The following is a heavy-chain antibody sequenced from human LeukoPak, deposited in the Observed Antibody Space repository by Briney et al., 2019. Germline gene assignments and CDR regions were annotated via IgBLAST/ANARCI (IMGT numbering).Heavy chain of an antibody. V-gene: IGHV3-15*01. Sequence: PGGSLRLSCAASGFTFSNAWMSWVRQAPGKWLEWVGRIKSKTDGGTTDYAAPVKGRFTISRDDSKNTLYLQMNSLKTEDTAVYYCTTDWGGYSSYYYYMDVWGKGTTVTVSS. CDR3: TTDWGGYSSYYYYMDV. CDR2: IKSKTDGGTT. J-gene: IGHJ6*03. CDR1: GFTFSNAW. D-gene: IGHD5-18*01.